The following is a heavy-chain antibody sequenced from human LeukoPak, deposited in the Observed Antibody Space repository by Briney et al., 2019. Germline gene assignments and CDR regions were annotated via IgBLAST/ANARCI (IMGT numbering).Heavy chain of an antibody. CDR3: ARVYGSGSYRFYYYYYMDV. CDR2: IYYSGST. Sequence: SETLSLTCTVSGGSISSHYWSWIRQPPGKGLEWLGYIYYSGSTNYNPSLKSRVTISVDTSKNQFSLKLSPVTAADTAVYYCARVYGSGSYRFYYYYYMDVWGKGTTVTVSS. D-gene: IGHD3-10*01. J-gene: IGHJ6*03. CDR1: GGSISSHY. V-gene: IGHV4-59*11.